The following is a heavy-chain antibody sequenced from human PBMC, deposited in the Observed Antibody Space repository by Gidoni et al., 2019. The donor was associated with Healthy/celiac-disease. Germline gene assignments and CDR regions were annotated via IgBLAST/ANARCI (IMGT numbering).Heavy chain of an antibody. CDR2: IRGSGGST. J-gene: IGHJ4*02. Sequence: EVQLLESGGGLVQPGGSLRLSYAASGFHFSRYAMSWVRQAPGKGLEGVSAIRGSGGSTYYEDSVKGRFTISRDNSKNTLYLQMNSLRAEDTAVYYCAKVGRYFDWLLGTLDYWGQGTLVTVSS. CDR1: GFHFSRYA. CDR3: AKVGRYFDWLLGTLDY. D-gene: IGHD3-9*01. V-gene: IGHV3-23*01.